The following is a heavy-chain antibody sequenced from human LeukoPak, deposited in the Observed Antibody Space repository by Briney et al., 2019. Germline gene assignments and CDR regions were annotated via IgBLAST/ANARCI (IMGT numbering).Heavy chain of an antibody. CDR1: GFIFSSYG. CDR2: ISSSTSII. V-gene: IGHV3-48*01. J-gene: IGHJ4*02. D-gene: IGHD5-24*01. CDR3: ASQDGYNLRETYYLDY. Sequence: PGGSLRLSCAASGFIFSSYGMNWVRQAPGKGLEWLSYISSSTSIIYYADSVKGRFTISRDNAKNSLYLQMNSLRAEDTAVYYCASQDGYNLRETYYLDYWGQGTLATVSS.